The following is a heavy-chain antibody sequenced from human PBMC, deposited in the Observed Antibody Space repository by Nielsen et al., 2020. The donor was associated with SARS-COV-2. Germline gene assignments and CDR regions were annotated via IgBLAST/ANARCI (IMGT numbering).Heavy chain of an antibody. J-gene: IGHJ4*02. Sequence: GGSLRLSCAASGFTFSSYAMHWDRQAPGKGLEWEAVISYDGSNKYYADYVKGRFTISRDNSKNTLYLQMNSLRAEDTAVYYCARDRSGWYVDYWGQGTLVTVSS. D-gene: IGHD6-19*01. CDR2: ISYDGSNK. V-gene: IGHV3-30*04. CDR1: GFTFSSYA. CDR3: ARDRSGWYVDY.